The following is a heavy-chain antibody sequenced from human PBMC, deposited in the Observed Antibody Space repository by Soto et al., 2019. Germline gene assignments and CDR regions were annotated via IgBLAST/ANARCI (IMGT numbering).Heavy chain of an antibody. J-gene: IGHJ6*02. CDR1: GGSFSGYY. V-gene: IGHV4-34*01. CDR3: ARDLWVEPELYYYGMDV. D-gene: IGHD1-1*01. Sequence: SETLSLTCAVYGGSFSGYYWSWIRQPPGKGLEWIGEINHSGSTNYNPSLKSRVTISVDTSKNHFSLRLTSVTAADTAVYYCARDLWVEPELYYYGMDVWGQGTTVTVS. CDR2: INHSGST.